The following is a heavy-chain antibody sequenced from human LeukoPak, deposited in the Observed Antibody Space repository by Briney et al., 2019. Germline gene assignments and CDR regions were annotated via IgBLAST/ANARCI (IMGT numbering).Heavy chain of an antibody. Sequence: GGSLRLSCAASRFAFSSYAMTWVRQTPGKGLEWVSSISGSGIYDTYYADSVKGRFTISRDNSKNTVYLQMNSLRAEDTALYYCAKDQTGRYFDWFPPSDYWGQGTLVTVSS. J-gene: IGHJ4*02. CDR1: RFAFSSYA. CDR2: ISGSGIYDT. V-gene: IGHV3-23*01. CDR3: AKDQTGRYFDWFPPSDY. D-gene: IGHD3-9*01.